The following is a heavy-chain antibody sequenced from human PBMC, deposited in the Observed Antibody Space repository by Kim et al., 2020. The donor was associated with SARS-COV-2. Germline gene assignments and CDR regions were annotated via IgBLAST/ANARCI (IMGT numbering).Heavy chain of an antibody. CDR1: GFTFNNYG. D-gene: IGHD3-22*01. CDR2: IWYDGSNK. J-gene: IGHJ4*02. V-gene: IGHV3-33*01. CDR3: ARDGHYLDRGGYYALDY. Sequence: GGSLRLSCAASGFTFNNYGIHWVRQAPGKGLEWVAVIWYDGSNKYYADSVKGRFTISRDNSKNTLYLQMNSLRAEDTAVYYCARDGHYLDRGGYYALDYWGEGTLVSVS.